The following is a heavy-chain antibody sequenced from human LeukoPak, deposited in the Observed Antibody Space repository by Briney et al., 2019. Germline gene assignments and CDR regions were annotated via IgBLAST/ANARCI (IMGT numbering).Heavy chain of an antibody. J-gene: IGHJ5*02. CDR3: AKEPREYCSSTSCPNWIDP. CDR1: GFTFSSYA. D-gene: IGHD2-2*01. CDR2: ISGSGGST. V-gene: IGHV3-23*01. Sequence: PGGSLRLSCAASGFTFSSYAMSWVRQAPGKGLEWVSAISGSGGSTYYADSVKGRFTISRDNSKNTLYLQMSGLRAEDTAVYYCAKEPREYCSSTSCPNWIDPWGQGTLVTVSS.